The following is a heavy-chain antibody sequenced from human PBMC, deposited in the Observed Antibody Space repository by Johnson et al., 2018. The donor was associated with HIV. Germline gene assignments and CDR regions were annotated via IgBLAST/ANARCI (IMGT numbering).Heavy chain of an antibody. Sequence: VQLVESGGGLVQPGGSLKLSCAASGFTFSGSAMHWVRPASGKGLEWVGRIRSKATSYATASPASVKGRFTVSRDDSKNSLYRQMTSLRAEDTAVYYCARDHYIGIRAFDVWGQGTMVTVSS. CDR1: GFTFSGSA. CDR3: ARDHYIGIRAFDV. D-gene: IGHD5-18*01. V-gene: IGHV3-73*02. CDR2: IRSKATSYAT. J-gene: IGHJ3*01.